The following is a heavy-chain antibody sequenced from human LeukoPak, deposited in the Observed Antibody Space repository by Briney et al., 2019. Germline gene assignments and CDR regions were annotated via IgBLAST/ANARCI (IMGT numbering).Heavy chain of an antibody. CDR1: GFTFSSYS. V-gene: IGHV3-74*01. Sequence: GGSLRLSCAASGFTFSSYSMHWVRQAPGKGLVWVSRINSDGSSTSYADSVKGRFTISRDNAKNTLYLQMNGLRAEDTAVYYCARSRTYYYDSSGYYYGAFDYWGQGTLVTVSS. CDR3: ARSRTYYYDSSGYYYGAFDY. CDR2: INSDGSST. D-gene: IGHD3-22*01. J-gene: IGHJ4*02.